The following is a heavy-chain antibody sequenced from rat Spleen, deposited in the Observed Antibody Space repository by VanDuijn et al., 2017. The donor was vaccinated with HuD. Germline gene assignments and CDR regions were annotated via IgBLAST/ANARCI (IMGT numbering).Heavy chain of an antibody. CDR2: ISTGGGNT. CDR3: AREEVLYGGYGGPFAY. D-gene: IGHD1-11*01. CDR1: GFTFSNYG. J-gene: IGHJ3*01. Sequence: EVQLVESGGGLVQPGRSLKLSCAASGFTFSNYGMAWVRQTPTKGLEWVASISTGGGNTYYRDSVKGRFTISRDNAKSTLYLQMDSLRSEDTATYYCAREEVLYGGYGGPFAYWGQGTLVTVSS. V-gene: IGHV5S13*01.